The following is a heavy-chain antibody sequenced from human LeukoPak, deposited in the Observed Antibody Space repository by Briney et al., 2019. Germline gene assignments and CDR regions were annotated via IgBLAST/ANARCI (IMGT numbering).Heavy chain of an antibody. CDR3: ASGYCSSTSCYGPVDY. CDR1: GGSISSSNW. J-gene: IGHJ4*02. CDR2: IYHSGST. D-gene: IGHD2-2*03. V-gene: IGHV4-4*02. Sequence: SETLSLTCAVSGGSISSSNWWSWVRQPPGKGLEWIGEIYHSGSTNYNPSLKSRVTISVDKSKNQFSLKLSSVTAADTAVYYCASGYCSSTSCYGPVDYWGQGTLVTVSS.